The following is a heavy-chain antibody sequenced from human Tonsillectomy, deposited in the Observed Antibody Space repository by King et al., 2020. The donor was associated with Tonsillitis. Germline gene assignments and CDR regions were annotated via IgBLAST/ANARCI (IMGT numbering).Heavy chain of an antibody. CDR2: IYYSGST. J-gene: IGHJ6*02. CDR3: ATLVVAPAHYYYYGMDV. CDR1: GGSISSYY. V-gene: IGHV4-59*01. D-gene: IGHD2-15*01. Sequence: QLQESGPGLVKPSETLSLTCTVSGGSISSYYWSWIRQPPGKGLEWIGYIYYSGSTNYNPSLKSRVTISVDTSKNQFSLKLSSVTAADTAVYYCATLVVAPAHYYYYGMDVWGQGTTVTVAS.